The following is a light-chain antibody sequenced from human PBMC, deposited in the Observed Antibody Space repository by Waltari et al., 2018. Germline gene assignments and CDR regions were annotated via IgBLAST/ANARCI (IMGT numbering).Light chain of an antibody. CDR3: QQYYGTPLWT. CDR1: PRVLYSSNNKNY. J-gene: IGKJ1*01. CDR2: WAS. V-gene: IGKV4-1*01. Sequence: NVMTPSSNLLAVSLGERAHIHCHSSPRVLYSSNNKNYLAWYQQKPGQPPKLLIYWASTRESGVPDRFSGSGSGTDFTLTISSLQAEDVAVYYCQQYYGTPLWTFGQGTKVEIK.